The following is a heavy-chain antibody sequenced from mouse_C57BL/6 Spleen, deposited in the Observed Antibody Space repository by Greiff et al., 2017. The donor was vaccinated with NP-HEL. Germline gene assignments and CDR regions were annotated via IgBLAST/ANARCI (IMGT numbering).Heavy chain of an antibody. J-gene: IGHJ1*03. CDR2: INPNNGGT. CDR1: GYTFTDYN. V-gene: IGHV1-22*01. CDR3: AIITHWYFDV. Sequence: EVKLQQSGPELVKPGASVKMSCKASGYTFTDYNMHWVKQSHGKSLEWIGYINPNNGGTSYNQKFKGKATLTVNKSSSTAYMELRSLTSEDSAVYYCAIITHWYFDVWGTGTTVTVSS.